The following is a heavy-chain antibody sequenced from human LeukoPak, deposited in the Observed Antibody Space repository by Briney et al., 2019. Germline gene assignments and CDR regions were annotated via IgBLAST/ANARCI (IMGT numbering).Heavy chain of an antibody. Sequence: GGSLRLSCAASGFIFSDYTLTWVRQSPGKGLEWVSTMSGTGSYKSSADSVKGRFTMSRDNANNSVYLQMNSLRAEDTAVYYCARDLGGSTISGSFDIWGQGTMVTVSS. V-gene: IGHV3-21*04. J-gene: IGHJ3*02. D-gene: IGHD3-9*01. CDR2: MSGTGSYK. CDR1: GFIFSDYT. CDR3: ARDLGGSTISGSFDI.